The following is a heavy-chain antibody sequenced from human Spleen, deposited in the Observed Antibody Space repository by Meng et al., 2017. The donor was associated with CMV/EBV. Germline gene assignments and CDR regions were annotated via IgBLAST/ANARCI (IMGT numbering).Heavy chain of an antibody. CDR1: GFTFNSYA. D-gene: IGHD1-26*01. V-gene: IGHV3-23*01. Sequence: GGSLRLSCAASGFTFNSYAMNWVRQAPGSGLEWVSAVSGSGSDTNYADSVKGRFTISRDNSKNTLYLQMNSLRAEDTAVYYCAKDRSGSYYVGVMDYWGQGTLVTVSS. J-gene: IGHJ4*02. CDR3: AKDRSGSYYVGVMDY. CDR2: VSGSGSDT.